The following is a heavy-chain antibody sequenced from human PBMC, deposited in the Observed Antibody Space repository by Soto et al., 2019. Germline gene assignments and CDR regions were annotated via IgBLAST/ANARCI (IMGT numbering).Heavy chain of an antibody. CDR1: GADINTYS. J-gene: IGHJ6*02. D-gene: IGHD6-19*01. Sequence: SETLSLTCSVSGADINTYSWTWIRQPAGKGLEWIGRIYTSASINYNPSLKGRVTLSVDTSTTQVSPRLASVTAADTAIYYCARDREAGYNFYYGMDVWGQGTTGTVSS. CDR3: ARDREAGYNFYYGMDV. CDR2: IYTSASI. V-gene: IGHV4-4*07.